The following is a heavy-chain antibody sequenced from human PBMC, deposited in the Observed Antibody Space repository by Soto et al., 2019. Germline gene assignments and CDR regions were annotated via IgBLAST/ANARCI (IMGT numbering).Heavy chain of an antibody. V-gene: IGHV1-69*17. CDR2: ITPLFGIP. J-gene: IGHJ5*02. D-gene: IGHD2-15*01. Sequence: QVQLVQSGAEVKKPGSSVKVSCKASGGTSRSLSITWVRQAPGQGLEWMGGITPLFGIPTYPQKFQGRLTITADKSTGTAYLELSSLRSEDTAVYYFARDTHSAGGWFDTWGRGTLVTVSS. CDR3: ARDTHSAGGWFDT. CDR1: GGTSRSLS.